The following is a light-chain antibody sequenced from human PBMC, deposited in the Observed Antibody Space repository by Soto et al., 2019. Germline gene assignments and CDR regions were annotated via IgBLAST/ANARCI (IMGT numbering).Light chain of an antibody. CDR1: QSLLHSNGNNY. V-gene: IGKV2-28*01. J-gene: IGKJ5*01. CDR3: MRGLQSI. Sequence: DIAMTQTPLSLPVTPGEPASISCRSSQSLLHSNGNNYLDWFLQKPGQSPQLLIYRGSIRASGVPDRFSGSGSGTDFTLRITRVEAEDVGVYYCMRGLQSIFGQGTRLEIK. CDR2: RGS.